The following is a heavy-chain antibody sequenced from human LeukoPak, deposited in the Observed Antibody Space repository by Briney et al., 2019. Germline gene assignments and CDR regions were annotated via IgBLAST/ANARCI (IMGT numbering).Heavy chain of an antibody. CDR1: GFTFSSYG. V-gene: IGHV3-30*02. J-gene: IGHJ4*02. Sequence: PGGSLRLSCAASGFTFSSYGMHWVRQAPGKGLEWVAFIRYDGSNKYYADSVKGRFTISRDNSKNTLYLQTNSLRAEDTAVYYCAKDPQKWESYFDYWGQGTLVTVSS. CDR3: AKDPQKWESYFDY. CDR2: IRYDGSNK. D-gene: IGHD1-26*01.